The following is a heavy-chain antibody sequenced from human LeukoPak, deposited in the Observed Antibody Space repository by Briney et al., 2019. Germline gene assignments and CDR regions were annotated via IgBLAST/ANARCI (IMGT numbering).Heavy chain of an antibody. Sequence: SETLSLTCSVSGASINDYYWTWIRQPPGKGLEWIGYVYHTGTSGYHPSLKSRVAMSLDTSKNQFSLKLSSVTAADTAVYYCAREMATLYYFDYWGQGTLVTVSS. V-gene: IGHV4-59*12. CDR2: VYHTGTS. D-gene: IGHD5-24*01. J-gene: IGHJ4*02. CDR1: GASINDYY. CDR3: AREMATLYYFDY.